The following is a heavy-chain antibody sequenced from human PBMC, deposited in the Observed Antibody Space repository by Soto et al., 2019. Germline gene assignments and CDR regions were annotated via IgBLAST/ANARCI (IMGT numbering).Heavy chain of an antibody. J-gene: IGHJ4*02. CDR2: IKSRSEGGTT. D-gene: IGHD1-1*01. Sequence: EVQLVESGGGLVKRGGSLRLSCAASGFTFSNAWMTWVRQAPGRGLEWVGHIKSRSEGGTTDYAAPVKDRFTISRDDSTNTLYLQMNSLKTEDTAVYYCATDDIDMPTIHFDFWGQGVLVTVSS. CDR3: ATDDIDMPTIHFDF. CDR1: GFTFSNAW. V-gene: IGHV3-15*01.